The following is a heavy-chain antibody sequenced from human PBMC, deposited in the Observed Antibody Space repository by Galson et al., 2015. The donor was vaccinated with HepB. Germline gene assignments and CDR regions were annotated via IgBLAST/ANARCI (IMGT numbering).Heavy chain of an antibody. V-gene: IGHV3-30*03. CDR3: TPRYYDFWSGSTFDY. D-gene: IGHD3-3*01. CDR1: GFTFSSYG. J-gene: IGHJ4*02. Sequence: SLRLSCAATGFTFSSYGMHWVRQAPGKGLEWVAVISYDGSNKYYADSVKGRFTISRDDSKNTLYLQMNSLKTEDTAVYYCTPRYYDFWSGSTFDYWGQGTLVTVSS. CDR2: ISYDGSNK.